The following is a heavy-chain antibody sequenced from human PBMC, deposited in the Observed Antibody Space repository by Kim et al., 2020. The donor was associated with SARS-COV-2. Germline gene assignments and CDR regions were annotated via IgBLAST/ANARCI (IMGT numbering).Heavy chain of an antibody. V-gene: IGHV4-31*03. CDR2: IYYSGST. Sequence: SETLSLTCTVSGGSISSGGYYWSWIRQHPGQGLEWIGYIYYSGSTYYNPSLKSRVTMSVDTSKNQFSLKVNSVTAADTAVYYCARYCVGTGTTNYFDYWGQGTLVTVSS. CDR1: GGSISSGGYY. J-gene: IGHJ4*02. CDR3: ARYCVGTGTTNYFDY. D-gene: IGHD1-7*01.